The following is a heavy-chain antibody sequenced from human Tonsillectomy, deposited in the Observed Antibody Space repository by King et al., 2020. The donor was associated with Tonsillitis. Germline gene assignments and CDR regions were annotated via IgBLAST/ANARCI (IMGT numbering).Heavy chain of an antibody. J-gene: IGHJ6*02. CDR2: IYHSGST. D-gene: IGHD3-9*01. Sequence: VQLQESGPGLVKPSETLSLTCAVSGFSISSGYIWGWIRQPPGKGLEWIGNIYHSGSTNYNPSLKSRVTIAVDTSKNQFSLELSSVTAADTAVYYCARADRAYDILTDNYSPYNVDVWGQGTTDTVAS. CDR1: GFSISSGYI. V-gene: IGHV4-38-2*01. CDR3: ARADRAYDILTDNYSPYNVDV.